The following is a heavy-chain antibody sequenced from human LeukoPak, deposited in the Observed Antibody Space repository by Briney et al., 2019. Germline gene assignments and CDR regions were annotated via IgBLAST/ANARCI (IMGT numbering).Heavy chain of an antibody. Sequence: PSETLSLTCTVSGGSISSGGYYWSWIRQHPGKGLEWIGYIYYSGSTYYNPSLKSRVTISVDTSKNQFSLKLSSVTAADTAVYYCARVPRLPLARGAPMYYFDYWGQGTLVTVSS. D-gene: IGHD2-2*01. CDR2: IYYSGST. J-gene: IGHJ4*02. CDR3: ARVPRLPLARGAPMYYFDY. V-gene: IGHV4-31*03. CDR1: GGSISSGGYY.